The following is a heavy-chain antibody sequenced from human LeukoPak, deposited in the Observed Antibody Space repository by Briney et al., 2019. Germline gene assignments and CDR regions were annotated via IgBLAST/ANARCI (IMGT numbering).Heavy chain of an antibody. CDR3: AEIAAAGTGAFDI. D-gene: IGHD6-13*01. CDR2: IYYSGST. J-gene: IGHJ3*02. V-gene: IGHV4-39*01. Sequence: PSETLSLTCTGSGGSISSSSYYWGWIRQPPGKGLEWIGSIYYSGSTYYNPSLKSRVTISVDTSKNQFSLKLSSVTAADTAVYYCAEIAAAGTGAFDIWGQGTMVTVSS. CDR1: GGSISSSSYY.